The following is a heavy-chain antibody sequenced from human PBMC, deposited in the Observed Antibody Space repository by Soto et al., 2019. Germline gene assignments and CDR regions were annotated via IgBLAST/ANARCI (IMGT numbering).Heavy chain of an antibody. V-gene: IGHV4-61*01. Sequence: QVQLQESGPGLVKPSETLSLTCTVSGGSVSSGSYYWSWIRQPPGKGLEWIGYIYYSGSTNYNPPLKSRVTISVDTSKNQFSLKLSSVTAADTAVYYCARDGSSIAARPTYGMDVWGQGTTVTVSS. CDR1: GGSVSSGSYY. D-gene: IGHD6-6*01. CDR3: ARDGSSIAARPTYGMDV. CDR2: IYYSGST. J-gene: IGHJ6*02.